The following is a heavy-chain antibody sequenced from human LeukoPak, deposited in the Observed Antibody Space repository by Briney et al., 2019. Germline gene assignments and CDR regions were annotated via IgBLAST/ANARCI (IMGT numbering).Heavy chain of an antibody. D-gene: IGHD3/OR15-3a*01. J-gene: IGHJ4*02. Sequence: KPSETLSLTCTVSGVSNSSSYSYWGWIRQPPGMGLEWIGSIYYTGNTYYNASLKSQVSISIDTSKNQFSLKLTSVTAADTAVYYCARQTGSGLFILPGGQGTLVTVSS. V-gene: IGHV4-39*01. CDR1: GVSNSSSYSY. CDR3: ARQTGSGLFILP. CDR2: IYYTGNT.